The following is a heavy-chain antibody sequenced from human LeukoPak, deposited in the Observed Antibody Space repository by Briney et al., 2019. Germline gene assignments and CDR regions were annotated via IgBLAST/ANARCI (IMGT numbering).Heavy chain of an antibody. V-gene: IGHV2-70*11. Sequence: SGPTMVNPTQTLTLTCTFSWFSLSTRVMCVSWIRQPPGKALEWHARIDWDDAKYYSTSLKTRLTISKDTAKNQVVLTMCNMDPVDTATYYCARKIVGATSYFDYWGQGTLVTVSS. J-gene: IGHJ4*02. D-gene: IGHD1-26*01. CDR2: IDWDDAK. CDR1: WFSLSTRVMC. CDR3: ARKIVGATSYFDY.